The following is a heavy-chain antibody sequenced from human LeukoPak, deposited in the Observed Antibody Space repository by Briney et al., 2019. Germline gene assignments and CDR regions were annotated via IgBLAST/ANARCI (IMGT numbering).Heavy chain of an antibody. CDR1: GYTFNTYG. D-gene: IGHD3-10*01. Sequence: ASVKVSCKASGYTFNTYGISWVRRAPGQGLEWMGWISASSGDTNYAQKLQGRVTMTTDTSTNTAYMELRSLTSDDTAIYYCARDDGIGSGSYSFDYWGQGTLVTVSS. V-gene: IGHV1-18*01. CDR2: ISASSGDT. J-gene: IGHJ4*02. CDR3: ARDDGIGSGSYSFDY.